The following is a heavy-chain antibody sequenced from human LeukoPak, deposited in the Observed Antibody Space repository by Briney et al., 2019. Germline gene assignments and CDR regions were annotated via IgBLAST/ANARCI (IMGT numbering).Heavy chain of an antibody. CDR3: AKDRTVGASYWYFDL. J-gene: IGHJ2*01. CDR2: IRPDGSHI. D-gene: IGHD1-26*01. Sequence: LPGGSLRLSCAASGFSFSTFVMHWVRQAPGKGLEWVAVIRPDGSHISYVDPVKGRFTISRDSSKNTLFLHMNTLRAEDTAIYYCAKDRTVGASYWYFDLWGRGTLVTVSS. V-gene: IGHV3-30*02. CDR1: GFSFSTFV.